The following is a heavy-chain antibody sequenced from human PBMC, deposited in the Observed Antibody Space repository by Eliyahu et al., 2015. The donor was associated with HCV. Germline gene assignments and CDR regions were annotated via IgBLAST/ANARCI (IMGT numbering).Heavy chain of an antibody. CDR3: ARDLKDAWIFGISIGAFDV. J-gene: IGHJ3*01. Sequence: QVQLQESGPGLVKPSGTLSLSCSVFDDSINGHHWNWIRQPVGESLEWIGRVSGSGGINYNPSFKSRITMSVDTSKNLVTLNLTSVTAADTAMYFCARDLKDAWIFGISIGAFDVWGQGIRVTVSS. CDR1: DDSINGHH. CDR2: VSGSGGI. V-gene: IGHV4-4*07. D-gene: IGHD3-3*01.